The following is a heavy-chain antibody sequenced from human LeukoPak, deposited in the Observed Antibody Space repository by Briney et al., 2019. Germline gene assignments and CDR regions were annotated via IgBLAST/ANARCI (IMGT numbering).Heavy chain of an antibody. CDR3: ATAVLYGGNDFDY. V-gene: IGHV3-30*04. D-gene: IGHD5-12*01. Sequence: PGGSLRLSCAASGFTFISYAMHWVRQAPGKGLEWVAVISYDGINQYYADSVKGRFTISRDNSKNTLYLQMNSLRPDDTAVYYCATAVLYGGNDFDYWGQGTLVTVSS. J-gene: IGHJ4*02. CDR1: GFTFISYA. CDR2: ISYDGINQ.